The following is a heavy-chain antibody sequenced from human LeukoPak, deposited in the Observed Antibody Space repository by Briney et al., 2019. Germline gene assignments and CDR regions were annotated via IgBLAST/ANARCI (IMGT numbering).Heavy chain of an antibody. CDR2: ITWNGGST. CDR3: AREARYDYVWGSYHYYYMDV. V-gene: IGHV3-20*04. CDR1: GFRFDDYG. Sequence: GGSLRLSCEVFGFRFDDYGMSWVRQAPGKGLEWVSGITWNGGSTGYGDAVKGRFTISRDNAKNSLYLQMNSLRAEDTAVYYCAREARYDYVWGSYHYYYMDVWGKGTTVTVSS. D-gene: IGHD3-16*02. J-gene: IGHJ6*03.